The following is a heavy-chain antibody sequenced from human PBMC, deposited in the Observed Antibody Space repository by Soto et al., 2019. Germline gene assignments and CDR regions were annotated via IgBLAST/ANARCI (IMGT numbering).Heavy chain of an antibody. CDR1: GGSFSGYY. Sequence: SETLSLTCAVYGGSFSGYYWSWIRQPPGKGLGWIGEINHSGSTNYNPSLKSRVTISVDTSKNQFSLKLSSVTAADTAVYYCARGRSGLPRLNDYWGQGTLVTVSS. V-gene: IGHV4-34*01. CDR2: INHSGST. J-gene: IGHJ4*02. CDR3: ARGRSGLPRLNDY.